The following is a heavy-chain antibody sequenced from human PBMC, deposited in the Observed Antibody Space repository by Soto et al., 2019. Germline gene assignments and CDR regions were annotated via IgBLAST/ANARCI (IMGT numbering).Heavy chain of an antibody. CDR1: GFTFSSYE. V-gene: IGHV3-48*03. CDR2: ISSSGSTI. CDR3: ARVAYDYVWGSYRPSFDY. Sequence: GSLRLSCAASGFTFSSYEMNWVRQAPGKGLEWVSYISSSGSTIYYADSVKGRFTISRDNAKNSLYLQMNSLRAEDTAVYYCARVAYDYVWGSYRPSFDYWGQGTLVTVSS. D-gene: IGHD3-16*02. J-gene: IGHJ4*02.